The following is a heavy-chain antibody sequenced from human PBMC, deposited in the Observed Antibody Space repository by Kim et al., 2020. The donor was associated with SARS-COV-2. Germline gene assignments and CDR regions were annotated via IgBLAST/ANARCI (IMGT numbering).Heavy chain of an antibody. D-gene: IGHD5-12*01. J-gene: IGHJ4*02. CDR3: ARAEYSGYQDFDY. CDR1: GFTFSSYW. V-gene: IGHV3-7*01. CDR2: IKQDGSEK. Sequence: GGSLRLSCAASGFTFSSYWMSWVRQAPGKGLEWVANIKQDGSEKYYVDSVKGRFTISRDNAKNSLYLQMNSLRAEDTAVYYCARAEYSGYQDFDYWGQGTLVTVSS.